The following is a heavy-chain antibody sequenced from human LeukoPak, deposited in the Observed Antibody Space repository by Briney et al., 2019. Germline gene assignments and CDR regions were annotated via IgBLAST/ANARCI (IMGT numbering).Heavy chain of an antibody. J-gene: IGHJ4*02. CDR3: GRGDYDFWSGNWRFDT. Sequence: SETLSLTCLVSGEPISSYYWSWIRQAPGRGPEYIGNVYYNGNTNYNPSLKSRVAISVDAPKNQFSLKVDSVTTADTAVYYCGRGDYDFWSGNWRFDTWGQGTLVTVSS. CDR1: GEPISSYY. CDR2: VYYNGNT. D-gene: IGHD3-3*01. V-gene: IGHV4-59*01.